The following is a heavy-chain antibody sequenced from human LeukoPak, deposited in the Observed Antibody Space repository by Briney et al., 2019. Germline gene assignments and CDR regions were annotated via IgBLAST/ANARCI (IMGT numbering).Heavy chain of an antibody. CDR1: GFTFDDYS. Sequence: GGSLRLSCAASGFTFDDYSMHWVRQAPGKGLEWVSLISWDGGSTYYADSVKGRFTISRDNSKNSLYLQMNSLRTEDTALYYCAKDGSGSYQHYYYGMDVWGQGPTVTVSS. CDR3: AKDGSGSYQHYYYGMDV. D-gene: IGHD3-10*01. CDR2: ISWDGGST. V-gene: IGHV3-43*01. J-gene: IGHJ6*02.